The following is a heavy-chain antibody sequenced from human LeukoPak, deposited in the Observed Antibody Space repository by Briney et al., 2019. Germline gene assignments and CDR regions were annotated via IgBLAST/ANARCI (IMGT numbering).Heavy chain of an antibody. CDR1: GFNLRSHS. D-gene: IGHD2-15*01. J-gene: IGHJ3*01. V-gene: IGHV3-21*06. CDR3: ARDCSGSTCYGAFDV. CDR2: ISSGSTYT. Sequence: GGSLRLSCAASGFNLRSHSVNWVRQAPGKGLEWVSSISSGSTYTFHADSVKGRFTVSRDDAKNSLYLQMNSLRAEDTAVYYCARDCSGSTCYGAFDVWGQGTLVTVSS.